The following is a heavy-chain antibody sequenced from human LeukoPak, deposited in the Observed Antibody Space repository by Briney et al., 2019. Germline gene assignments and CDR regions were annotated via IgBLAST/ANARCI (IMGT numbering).Heavy chain of an antibody. Sequence: PSETLSLTCGVYGGSFSDYYWSWIRQPPGKGSEWIGEINHSGSTYYNPSLKSRVTISLDTSKSQFSLNLNSVTAADTAVYYCASGINESPRRYFALWGRGTPVTVSS. CDR1: GGSFSDYY. CDR2: INHSGST. J-gene: IGHJ2*01. CDR3: ASGINESPRRYFAL. V-gene: IGHV4-34*01. D-gene: IGHD1-14*01.